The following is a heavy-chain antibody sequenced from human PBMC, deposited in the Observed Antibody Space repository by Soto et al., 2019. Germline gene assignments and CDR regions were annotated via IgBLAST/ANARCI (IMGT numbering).Heavy chain of an antibody. Sequence: PGGSLRLSCAASGFTFSDYYMSWIRQAPGKGLEWVSYISSSGSTIYYADSVKGRFTISRDNAKNSLYLQMNSLRAEDTAVYYCARLHTLAVAGAPYFDYWGQGTLVTVSS. CDR1: GFTFSDYY. J-gene: IGHJ4*02. CDR3: ARLHTLAVAGAPYFDY. V-gene: IGHV3-11*01. D-gene: IGHD6-19*01. CDR2: ISSSGSTI.